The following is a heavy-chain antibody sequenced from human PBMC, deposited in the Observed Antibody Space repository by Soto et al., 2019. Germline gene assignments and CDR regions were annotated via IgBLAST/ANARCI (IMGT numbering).Heavy chain of an antibody. CDR2: ISISSSYI. J-gene: IGHJ6*02. D-gene: IGHD2-2*01. V-gene: IGHV3-21*01. CDR1: GFTFSSYS. Sequence: EVQLVESGGGLVKPGGSLRLSCAASGFTFSSYSMNWVRQAPGNGLEWVSSISISSSYIYYADSVKGRFTISRDNAKNSLYLQMNSLRAEDTAVYYCARDRDIVVVPAAYYYYGMDVWGQGTTVTVSS. CDR3: ARDRDIVVVPAAYYYYGMDV.